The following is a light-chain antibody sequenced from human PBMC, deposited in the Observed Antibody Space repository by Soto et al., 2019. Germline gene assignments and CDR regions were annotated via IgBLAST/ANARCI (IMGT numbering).Light chain of an antibody. Sequence: IQMTQSPSSLSASVGDRVTITFRASQSISTFLNWYQHKPGKAPKLLIYATSSLQSGVPSRFRGSGSGTDFTLTIIGLQPEDFATYYCQHSYSNVWTFGPGTKVDIK. J-gene: IGKJ1*01. V-gene: IGKV1-39*01. CDR3: QHSYSNVWT. CDR2: ATS. CDR1: QSISTF.